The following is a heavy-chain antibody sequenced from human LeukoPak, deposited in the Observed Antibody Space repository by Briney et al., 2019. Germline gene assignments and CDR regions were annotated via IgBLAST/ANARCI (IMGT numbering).Heavy chain of an antibody. J-gene: IGHJ6*02. CDR1: GGTFSTFA. CDR3: ARAPYDSSGYYGGNYYYGMDV. D-gene: IGHD3-22*01. CDR2: IIPILGIA. V-gene: IGHV1-69*04. Sequence: SVKVSCKASGGTFSTFAISWVRQAPGQGLEWMGRIIPILGIANYAQKFQGRVTITADKSTNIAYMELSSLRFEDTAVYYCARAPYDSSGYYGGNYYYGMDVWGQGTTVTVSS.